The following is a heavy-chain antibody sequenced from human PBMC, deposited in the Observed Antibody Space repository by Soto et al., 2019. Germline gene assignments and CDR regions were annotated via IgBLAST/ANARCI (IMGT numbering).Heavy chain of an antibody. J-gene: IGHJ4*02. D-gene: IGHD2-21*02. CDR1: GFTFGSCG. V-gene: IGHV3-48*04. CDR2: ISSSGTTI. CDR3: ARRMTLYYFDF. Sequence: PGGSLRLSCAASGFTFGSCGMTWVRQAPGKGLEWVSNISSSGTTIYYAASVKGRFTISRDNAKNSLYLQMNSLRAEDTAVYYCARRMTLYYFDFWGQGTLVTVSS.